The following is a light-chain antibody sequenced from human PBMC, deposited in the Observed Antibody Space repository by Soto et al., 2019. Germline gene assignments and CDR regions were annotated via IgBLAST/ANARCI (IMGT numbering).Light chain of an antibody. Sequence: QSALTQPASVSGSPGQSITISCTGTSSDVGSHNLVSWYQQHPGKAPKLMIYEGSKRPSGVSNRFSGSKSGNTASLTISGLQAEDEADYYCCSYAGSSTHVVFGGGTQLTVL. CDR2: EGS. CDR1: SSDVGSHNL. CDR3: CSYAGSSTHVV. V-gene: IGLV2-23*01. J-gene: IGLJ2*01.